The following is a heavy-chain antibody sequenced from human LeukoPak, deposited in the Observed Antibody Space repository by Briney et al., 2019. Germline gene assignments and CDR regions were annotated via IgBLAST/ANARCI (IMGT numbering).Heavy chain of an antibody. Sequence: GGSLTLSCAASGFTFSSYGMHWVRQAPGKGPGWVAVIWYDGSNKYYADSVKGRFTISRDNSKNTLYLQMNSLRAEDTAVYYCARDINYCYYGMDVWGQGATVTVSS. CDR1: GFTFSSYG. J-gene: IGHJ6*02. CDR2: IWYDGSNK. CDR3: ARDINYCYYGMDV. V-gene: IGHV3-33*01.